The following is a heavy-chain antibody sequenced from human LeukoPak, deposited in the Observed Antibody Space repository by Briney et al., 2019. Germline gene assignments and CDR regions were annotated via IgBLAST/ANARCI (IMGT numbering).Heavy chain of an antibody. CDR3: ARADYSGSSWYNLLLRWFDP. V-gene: IGHV4-4*02. CDR1: GGSISSSNW. Sequence: PSGTLSLTCAVSGGSISSSNWWSWVRQPPGKGLEWIGEICHSGSTNYNPSLKSRVTISVDTSKNQFSLKLSSVTAADTAVYYCARADYSGSSWYNLLLRWFDPWGQGTLVTVSS. J-gene: IGHJ5*02. CDR2: ICHSGST. D-gene: IGHD6-13*01.